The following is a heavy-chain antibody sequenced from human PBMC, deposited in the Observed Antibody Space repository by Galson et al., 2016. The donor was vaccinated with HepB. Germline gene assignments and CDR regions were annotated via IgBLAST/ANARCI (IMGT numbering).Heavy chain of an antibody. J-gene: IGHJ4*02. CDR3: ARVGSNGWSYSYLDY. D-gene: IGHD6-19*01. Sequence: SVKVSCKASGYTFTGHYIHWVRQAPGQGLEWMGWINPNGGGTNSAQKLHGRLTMTRDTSVTTAHMELTRLTSDDTAVYFCARVGSNGWSYSYLDYWGQGTLVTVSA. V-gene: IGHV1-2*02. CDR1: GYTFTGHY. CDR2: INPNGGGT.